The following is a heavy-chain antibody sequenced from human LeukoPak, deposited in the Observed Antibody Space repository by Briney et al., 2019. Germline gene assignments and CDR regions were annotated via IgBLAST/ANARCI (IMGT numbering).Heavy chain of an antibody. CDR1: GFTFSDYY. CDR2: ISSSGSTI. J-gene: IGHJ3*02. Sequence: GGSLRLSCAASGFTFSDYYMSWIRQAPGKGLEWVSYISSSGSTIYYADSVKGRFTISRDNSKNTLYLQMNSLRAEDTDVYYCAKGPLDETGDKNDAFDIWGQGTMVTVSS. CDR3: AKGPLDETGDKNDAFDI. V-gene: IGHV3-11*04. D-gene: IGHD2-21*01.